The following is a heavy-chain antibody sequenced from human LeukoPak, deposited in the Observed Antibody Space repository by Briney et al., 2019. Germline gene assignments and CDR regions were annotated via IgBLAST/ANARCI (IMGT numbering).Heavy chain of an antibody. CDR2: ISFDGTNK. V-gene: IGHV3-30-3*01. J-gene: IGHJ4*02. CDR1: GFSFSSYA. Sequence: PGGSVRLSCVGSGFSFSSYAVHWVHQAPGKGLEWLALISFDGTNKFYADSVKGRFSISRDNSKNTLFLQMNSLRPEDTAVYYCARDIWFYDHSGYSDYWGQGTLVSVSS. D-gene: IGHD3-22*01. CDR3: ARDIWFYDHSGYSDY.